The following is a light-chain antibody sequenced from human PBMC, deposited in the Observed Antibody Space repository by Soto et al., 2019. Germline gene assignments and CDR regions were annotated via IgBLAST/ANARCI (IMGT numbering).Light chain of an antibody. V-gene: IGKV1-39*01. CDR1: QSISSY. J-gene: IGKJ1*01. CDR3: QQSYSTTWT. Sequence: DLRMTQSPSSLSASVGDRVTITCRASQSISSYLNWYQQKPGKAPKLLIYAASSLQSGVPSRFSGSGSGTDFTLTISSLQPEDFATYYCQQSYSTTWTFGQGTKVEIK. CDR2: AAS.